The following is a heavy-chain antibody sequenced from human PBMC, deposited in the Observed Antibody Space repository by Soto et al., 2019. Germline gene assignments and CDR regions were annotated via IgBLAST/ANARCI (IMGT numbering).Heavy chain of an antibody. CDR3: ARDGGDCGYRLIYYYYNGLDG. CDR1: GYAFSSYA. Sequence: QVQLVQSGAEEKKPGASVKVSCKASGYAFSSYAMHWVRQAPGQGLEWMGWINIGSGNTEYSQNFQDRITITRDTSGSTDSRERSSLRAEDTAVSYCARDGGDCGYRLIYYYYNGLDGWGQGNTVSVSS. J-gene: IGHJ6*02. CDR2: INIGSGNT. V-gene: IGHV1-3*05. D-gene: IGHD2-21*02.